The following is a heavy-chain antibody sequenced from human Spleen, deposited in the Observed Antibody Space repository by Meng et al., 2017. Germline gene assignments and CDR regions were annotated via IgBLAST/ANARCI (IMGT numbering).Heavy chain of an antibody. J-gene: IGHJ4*02. CDR2: IDPNSGVT. D-gene: IGHD4-23*01. CDR3: VRDEDISDAGKLFGDY. Sequence: LVESGPAEKKPGASVKVSCHPSGYPFTTYYVNRVLRAPGEGLDWRGRIDPNSGVTEYAQQFQGSVTMTGDTSISTAYMELRKLRSDDTAIYYCVRDEDISDAGKLFGDYWGQGTLVTVSS. V-gene: IGHV1-2*06. CDR1: GYPFTTYY.